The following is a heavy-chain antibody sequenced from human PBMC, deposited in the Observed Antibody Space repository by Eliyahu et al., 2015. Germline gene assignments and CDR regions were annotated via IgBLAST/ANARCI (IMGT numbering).Heavy chain of an antibody. CDR3: ARERGSRSLDY. V-gene: IGHV3-7*01. CDR2: IKQDGSDK. D-gene: IGHD1-26*01. CDR1: GFTFSSYW. J-gene: IGHJ4*02. Sequence: EVQLVESGGGLVXXGGSLXXSXAAXGFTFSSYWMTWVRQAPGKGLEWVANIKQDGSDKYYVDSMKGRFTISRDNAKSSLYLQMNSLRAEDTAIYYCARERGSRSLDYWGQGTLVTVYS.